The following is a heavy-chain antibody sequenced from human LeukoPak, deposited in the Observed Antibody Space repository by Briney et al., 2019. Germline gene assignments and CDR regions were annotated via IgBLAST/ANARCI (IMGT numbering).Heavy chain of an antibody. CDR2: LHYTGTT. CDR3: ARARIVGAIFDP. CDR1: GGSIRSSSYN. Sequence: SETLSLTCTVSGGSIRSSSYNWGWIRQPPGKGLEWIGSLHYTGTTFYNPSLKSRLTMSIDTSKNQFSLKLSSVTAADTAVYYCARARIVGAIFDPWGQGTLVTVSS. V-gene: IGHV4-39*07. J-gene: IGHJ5*02. D-gene: IGHD1-26*01.